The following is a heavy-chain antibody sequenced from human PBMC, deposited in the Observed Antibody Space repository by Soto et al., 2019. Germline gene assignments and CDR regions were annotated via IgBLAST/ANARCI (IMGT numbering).Heavy chain of an antibody. CDR1: GFTFSSYA. D-gene: IGHD6-19*01. Sequence: GGSLRLSCAASGFTFSSYAMHWVRQAPGKGLEWVAVISYDGSNKYYADSVKGRFTISRDNSKNTLYLQMNSLRAEDTAVYYCARDVQDSGWYLNRFYYYYYGMDVWGQGTTVTVSS. CDR3: ARDVQDSGWYLNRFYYYYYGMDV. V-gene: IGHV3-30-3*01. J-gene: IGHJ6*02. CDR2: ISYDGSNK.